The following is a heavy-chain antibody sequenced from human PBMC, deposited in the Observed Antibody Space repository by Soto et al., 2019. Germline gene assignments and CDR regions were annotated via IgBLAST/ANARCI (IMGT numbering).Heavy chain of an antibody. V-gene: IGHV3-23*01. Sequence: EVQLLESGGGLVQPGGSLRLSCAASGFSFSSYAMTWVRQAPGKGLEWVSTISGSGGSTYYADSVKGRFTISRDNSKNTLSLQMNGLRAEATAVYYCAKRGRGAVAFDYWGQGTLVTVSS. CDR2: ISGSGGST. J-gene: IGHJ4*02. CDR1: GFSFSSYA. CDR3: AKRGRGAVAFDY. D-gene: IGHD3-16*01.